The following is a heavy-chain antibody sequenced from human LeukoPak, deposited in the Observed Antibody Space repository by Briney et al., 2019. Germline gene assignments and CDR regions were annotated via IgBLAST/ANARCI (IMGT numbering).Heavy chain of an antibody. J-gene: IGHJ6*03. Sequence: GASVKVSCKASGGTFSSYDISWVRQAPGQGLEWMGGIMPILSTANYAQKFQGRVTITADKSTSTAYMELSSLRSEDTAVYYCASSSSGLWGDYYYYMDVWGKGTTVTVSS. V-gene: IGHV1-69*06. CDR2: IMPILSTA. CDR1: GGTFSSYD. D-gene: IGHD6-19*01. CDR3: ASSSSGLWGDYYYYMDV.